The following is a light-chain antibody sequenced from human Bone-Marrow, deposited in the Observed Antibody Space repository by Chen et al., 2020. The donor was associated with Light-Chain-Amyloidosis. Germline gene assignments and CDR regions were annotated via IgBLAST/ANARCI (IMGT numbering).Light chain of an antibody. V-gene: IGLV3-21*02. CDR3: QVWDRSSDRPV. CDR2: DDS. CDR1: NIGSTS. Sequence: SYVLTQPSSVSVAPGQPAPIACGGNNIGSTSVHGYQLTPGQAPLLVVYDDSDRPSGIPERLSGSNSGNTATLTISRVEAGDEADYYCQVWDRSSDRPVFGGGTKLTVL. J-gene: IGLJ3*02.